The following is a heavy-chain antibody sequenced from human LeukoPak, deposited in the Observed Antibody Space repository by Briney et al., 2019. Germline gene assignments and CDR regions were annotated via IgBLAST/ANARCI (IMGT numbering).Heavy chain of an antibody. V-gene: IGHV4-39*07. CDR3: ARAWSWYYMDV. J-gene: IGHJ6*03. CDR1: GGSISSTSYY. CDR2: IYYSGST. Sequence: SGTLSLTCTVSGGSISSTSYYWGWIRQPPVKGLEWIGSIYYSGSTYYNPSLESRVTISVDTSKNQFSLKVSSETAADTAVYYCARAWSWYYMDVWGKGTTVTVSS. D-gene: IGHD1-26*01.